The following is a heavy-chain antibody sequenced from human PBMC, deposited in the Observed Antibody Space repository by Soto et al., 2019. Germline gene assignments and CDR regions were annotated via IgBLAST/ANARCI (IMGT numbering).Heavy chain of an antibody. CDR3: ARANQSGWYSMNWFDP. J-gene: IGHJ5*02. D-gene: IGHD6-19*01. CDR2: TYYRSKWYN. V-gene: IGHV6-1*01. CDR1: GDSVSSNRAA. Sequence: PSQTLSRTCAICGDSVSSNRAAWNWIRQSPSRGLEWLGRTYYRSKWYNDYAVSVKSRITINPDTSKNQFSLQLNSVTPEDTAVYYCARANQSGWYSMNWFDPWGQGTLVTVSS.